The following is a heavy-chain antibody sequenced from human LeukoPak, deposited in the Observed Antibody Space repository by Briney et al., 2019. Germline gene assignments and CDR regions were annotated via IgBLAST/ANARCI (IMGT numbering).Heavy chain of an antibody. CDR1: GGTFSSYA. CDR2: IIPIFGTA. D-gene: IGHD3-10*01. Sequence: ASVKVSCKASGGTFSSYAISWVRQAPGQGLEWMGGIIPIFGTANYAQKFQGRVTITADKSTSTAYMELSSLRSEDTAVYYCARGIGIVKYYYGSGSYYHPHHFDYWGQGTLVTVSS. CDR3: ARGIGIVKYYYGSGSYYHPHHFDY. J-gene: IGHJ4*02. V-gene: IGHV1-69*06.